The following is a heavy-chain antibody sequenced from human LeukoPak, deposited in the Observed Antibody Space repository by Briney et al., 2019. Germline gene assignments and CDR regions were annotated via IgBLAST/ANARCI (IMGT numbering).Heavy chain of an antibody. CDR3: ARDKDTAMVYFDY. CDR2: MNPNSGNT. Sequence: ASVKVSCKASGYTFTSYDINWVRQATGQGLEWMGWMNPNSGNTGYAQKFQGRVTMTTDTSTSTAYMELRSLRSDDTAVYYCARDKDTAMVYFDYWGQGTLVTVSS. CDR1: GYTFTSYD. V-gene: IGHV1-8*01. D-gene: IGHD5-18*01. J-gene: IGHJ4*02.